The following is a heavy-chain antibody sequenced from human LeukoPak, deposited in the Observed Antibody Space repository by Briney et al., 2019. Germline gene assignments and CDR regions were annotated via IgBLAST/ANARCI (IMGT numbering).Heavy chain of an antibody. Sequence: PGGSLRLSCAASGLTFSTSAMNWVRQAPGRGLEWVSYISSSSSTIYYADSVKGRFTISRDNAKNSLYLQMNSLRDEDTAVYYCARAPSRRDSSGSFDSWGQGTLVTVSS. V-gene: IGHV3-48*02. D-gene: IGHD3-22*01. CDR2: ISSSSSTI. J-gene: IGHJ4*02. CDR1: GLTFSTSA. CDR3: ARAPSRRDSSGSFDS.